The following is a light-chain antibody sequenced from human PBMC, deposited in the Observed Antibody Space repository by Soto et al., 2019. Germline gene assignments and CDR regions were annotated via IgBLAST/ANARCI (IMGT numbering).Light chain of an antibody. CDR3: QQYESYSPLT. CDR2: DAS. J-gene: IGKJ4*01. Sequence: DIQMTQSPSTLSGSVGDRVTITCRASQSIRSWLAWYQQKPGKAPKLLIYDASSLESGVPSRFSGRRSGTEFTLTISSLQPDDFGTYYCQQYESYSPLTFGGGTKVDVK. CDR1: QSIRSW. V-gene: IGKV1-5*01.